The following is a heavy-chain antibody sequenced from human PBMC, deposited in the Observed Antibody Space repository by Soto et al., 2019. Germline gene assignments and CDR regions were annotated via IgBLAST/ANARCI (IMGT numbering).Heavy chain of an antibody. Sequence: KGLEWVAVISYDGSNKYYADSVKGRFTISRDNSKNTLYLQMNSLRAEDTAVYYCAKDSSGWSPDAFAIWGKGTLVTVSS. CDR2: ISYDGSNK. CDR3: AKDSSGWSPDAFAI. D-gene: IGHD6-19*01. J-gene: IGHJ3*02. V-gene: IGHV3-30*18.